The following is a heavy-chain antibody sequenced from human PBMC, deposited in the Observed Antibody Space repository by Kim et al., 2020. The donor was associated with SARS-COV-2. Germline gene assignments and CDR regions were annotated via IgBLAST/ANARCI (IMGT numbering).Heavy chain of an antibody. J-gene: IGHJ3*02. CDR3: ARVGWLQLTQDAFDI. Sequence: SETLSLTCAVYGGSFSGYYWSWIRQPPGKGLEWIGEINHSGSTNYNPSLKSRVTISVDTSKNQFSLKLSSVTAADTAVYYCARVGWLQLTQDAFDIWGQGTMVTVSS. CDR2: INHSGST. V-gene: IGHV4-34*01. D-gene: IGHD5-12*01. CDR1: GGSFSGYY.